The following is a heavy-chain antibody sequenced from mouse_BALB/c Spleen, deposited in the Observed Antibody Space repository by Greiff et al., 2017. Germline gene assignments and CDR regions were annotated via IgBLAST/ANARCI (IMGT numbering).Heavy chain of an antibody. Sequence: QVQLQQPGAELVKPGASVKLSCKASGYTFTSYWMHWVKQRPGQGLEWIGEINPSNGRTNYNEKFKSKATLTVDKSSSTAYMQLSSLTSEDSAVYYCARSRDYWGQGTSVTVSS. CDR2: INPSNGRT. J-gene: IGHJ4*01. V-gene: IGHV1S81*02. CDR3: ARSRDY. CDR1: GYTFTSYW.